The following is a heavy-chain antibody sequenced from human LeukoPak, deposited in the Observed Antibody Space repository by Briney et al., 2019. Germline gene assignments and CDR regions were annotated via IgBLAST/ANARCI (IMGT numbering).Heavy chain of an antibody. D-gene: IGHD3-10*01. Sequence: QPGGSLRLSCEASGFIFSTSGVHWVRQAPGKGLEWMAVISKDGRKNHYADSVKGRFTISRDNSKSTLFLQTNSLRPEDTAIYYCARDLLNYGSAYYDVGIFDSWGQGTLVTVSS. CDR2: ISKDGRKN. CDR3: ARDLLNYGSAYYDVGIFDS. CDR1: GFIFSTSG. V-gene: IGHV3-30*04. J-gene: IGHJ4*02.